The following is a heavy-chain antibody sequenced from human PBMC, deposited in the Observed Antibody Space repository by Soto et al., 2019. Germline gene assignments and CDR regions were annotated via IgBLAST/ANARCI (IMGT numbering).Heavy chain of an antibody. D-gene: IGHD6-19*01. V-gene: IGHV3-30*18. CDR1: GFTFSDYA. J-gene: IGHJ4*02. Sequence: VQLVESGGGVVQPGRSLRLSCAASGFTFSDYAMHWVRQAPGKGLEWVAVVSHDGRNTHYADSVKGRFTISRDISKNRVSLEMTSLRAEDTAVYYCAKGGRQWLVTYDFNYWGQGALVTVSS. CDR3: AKGGRQWLVTYDFNY. CDR2: VSHDGRNT.